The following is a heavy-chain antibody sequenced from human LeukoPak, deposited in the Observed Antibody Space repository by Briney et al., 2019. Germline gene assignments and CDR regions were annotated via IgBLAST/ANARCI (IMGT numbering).Heavy chain of an antibody. V-gene: IGHV4-59*01. D-gene: IGHD2-2*01. Sequence: SETLSLTCTVSGGSISSCYWSWIRQPPGKGLEWIGYIYYSGSTNYNPSLKSRVTISVDTSKNQFSLKLSSVTAADTAVYYCARGSGYQLLFGPSYYFDYWGQGTLVTVSS. J-gene: IGHJ4*02. CDR3: ARGSGYQLLFGPSYYFDY. CDR1: GGSISSCY. CDR2: IYYSGST.